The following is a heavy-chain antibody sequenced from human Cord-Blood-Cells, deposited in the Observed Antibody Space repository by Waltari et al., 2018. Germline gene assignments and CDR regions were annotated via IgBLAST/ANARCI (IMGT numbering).Heavy chain of an antibody. V-gene: IGHV6-1*01. CDR1: GDSVSSNSAA. CDR2: TYYRSKWYN. CDR3: ARALRRIAARDCWYFDL. J-gene: IGHJ2*01. Sequence: QVQLQQSGPGLVKPSQTLSLTCAISGDSVSSNSAAWNWIRQSPSRGLEWLGRTYYRSKWYNEYEVSVKSRMTINPDTSKNQFSLQLNSVTPEDTAVYYWARALRRIAARDCWYFDLWGRGTLVTVSS. D-gene: IGHD6-6*01.